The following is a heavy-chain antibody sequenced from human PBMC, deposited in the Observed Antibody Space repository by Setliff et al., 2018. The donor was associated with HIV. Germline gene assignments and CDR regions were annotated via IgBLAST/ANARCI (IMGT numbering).Heavy chain of an antibody. J-gene: IGHJ5*02. CDR1: GGSISNSRYY. CDR2: IYYSGST. V-gene: IGHV4-39*01. D-gene: IGHD3-10*01. Sequence: TSETLSLTCTVSGGSISNSRYYWSWIRQPPGKGLEWIGSIYYSGSTYYNPSLKSRVTISVDTSKNQFSLKLSSVTAADTAVYYCARHGLLWFGAGYNWFDPWGQGTLVTVSS. CDR3: ARHGLLWFGAGYNWFDP.